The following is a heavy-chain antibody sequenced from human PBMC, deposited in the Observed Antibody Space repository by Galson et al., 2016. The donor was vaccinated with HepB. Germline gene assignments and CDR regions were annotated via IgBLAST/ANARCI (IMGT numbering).Heavy chain of an antibody. D-gene: IGHD4-17*01. J-gene: IGHJ4*02. V-gene: IGHV6-1*01. CDR3: ARQYGTYFAY. Sequence: CAISGDSVSSNSAAWHWIRQSPSRGLEWLGRTYYRSKWYNDYTVSVKGRITINPDTSKNQFPLQLNSVTPEDTAVYYCARQYGTYFAYWGRGTLVTVSS. CDR2: TYYRSKWYN. CDR1: GDSVSSNSAA.